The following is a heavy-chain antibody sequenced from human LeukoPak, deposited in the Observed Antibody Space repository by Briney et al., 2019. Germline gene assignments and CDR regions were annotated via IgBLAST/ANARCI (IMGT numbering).Heavy chain of an antibody. Sequence: GGSLRLSCAASGFTFSSYNMHWVRQAPGKGLEWVAVISYDGSNKYYADSVKGRFTISRDNSKNTLYLQMNSLRAEDTAVYYCAREEGELFQLHFDYWGQGTLVTVSS. CDR2: ISYDGSNK. CDR1: GFTFSSYN. D-gene: IGHD3-10*01. CDR3: AREEGELFQLHFDY. V-gene: IGHV3-30-3*01. J-gene: IGHJ4*02.